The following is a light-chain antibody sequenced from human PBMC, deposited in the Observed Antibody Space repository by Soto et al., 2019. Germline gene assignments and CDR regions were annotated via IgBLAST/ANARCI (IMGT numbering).Light chain of an antibody. CDR2: DAS. V-gene: IGKV1-33*01. Sequence: DIPMTQSPSSLSASVGDRVTITCQASQGVSNYLNWYQQKPGKAPKLLIYDASNLETGVPSRFSGSGSGTDFTFTISSLQPEDIATYYCQQYDNLPGTFGGGTKVEIK. CDR3: QQYDNLPGT. CDR1: QGVSNY. J-gene: IGKJ4*01.